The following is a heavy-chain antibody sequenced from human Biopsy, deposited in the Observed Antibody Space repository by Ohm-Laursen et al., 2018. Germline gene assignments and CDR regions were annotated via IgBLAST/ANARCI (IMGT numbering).Heavy chain of an antibody. CDR1: GGPISNNNYY. J-gene: IGHJ5*02. V-gene: IGHV4-39*01. D-gene: IGHD3-22*01. CDR2: IFYRGST. Sequence: TLSLTCTVSGGPISNNNYYWGWIRQPPGKGLEWTGSIFYRGSTHYKPSLKSRVNISVDTSKNQFSLKLNSVTAADTAVYYCARGYDTSGYYYVSWGQGTLVTVSS. CDR3: ARGYDTSGYYYVS.